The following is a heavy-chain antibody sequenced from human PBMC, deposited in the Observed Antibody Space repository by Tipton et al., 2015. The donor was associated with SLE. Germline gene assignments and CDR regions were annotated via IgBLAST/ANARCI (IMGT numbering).Heavy chain of an antibody. V-gene: IGHV4-59*11. D-gene: IGHD6-19*01. CDR1: GASLGSHH. Sequence: TLSLTCTVSGASLGSHHWTWIWQPPGKGLEWIGNIFYSGGTNYSPFLNSRITISVDTSKNQLSLNVISMTAADTAVYYCARLAVAGMWYYFDFWGQGAPVTVSS. J-gene: IGHJ4*02. CDR2: IFYSGGT. CDR3: ARLAVAGMWYYFDF.